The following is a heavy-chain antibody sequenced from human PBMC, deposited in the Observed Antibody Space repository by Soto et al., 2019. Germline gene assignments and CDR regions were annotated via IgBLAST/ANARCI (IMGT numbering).Heavy chain of an antibody. CDR2: IRSKRNSYAT. Sequence: GSLRLSCAASGFTFSGSAMHWVRQASGKGLEWIGRIRSKRNSYATAYAASVKGRFTISRDDSKDTAYLQMNSLKTEDTALYYCTGDPRTYYDGIGSANWFDPWGQGTLVTVSS. CDR3: TGDPRTYYDGIGSANWFDP. J-gene: IGHJ5*02. V-gene: IGHV3-73*01. CDR1: GFTFSGSA. D-gene: IGHD3-22*01.